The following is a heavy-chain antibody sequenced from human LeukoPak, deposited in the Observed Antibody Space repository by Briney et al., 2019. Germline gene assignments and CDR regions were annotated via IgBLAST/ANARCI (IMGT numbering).Heavy chain of an antibody. CDR1: GFTFSSYG. J-gene: IGHJ4*02. CDR2: ISYDGSNK. D-gene: IGHD3-9*01. Sequence: PGGSLRLSCAASGFTFSSYGMHWVRQAPGKGLEWVAVISYDGSNKYYADSVKGRFTISRDNSKNTLYLQMNSLRAEDTAVYYCARDGDPNYDILTGYIHWGQGTLVTVSS. V-gene: IGHV3-30*03. CDR3: ARDGDPNYDILTGYIH.